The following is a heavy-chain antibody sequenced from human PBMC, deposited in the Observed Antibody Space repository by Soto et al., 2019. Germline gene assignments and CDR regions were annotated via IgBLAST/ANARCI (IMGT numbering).Heavy chain of an antibody. CDR1: GFTFSSYA. CDR2: ISGSGGST. D-gene: IGHD3-22*01. J-gene: IGHJ4*02. V-gene: IGHV3-23*01. CDR3: AKDFYDSSGYYRPFDY. Sequence: GSLRLSCAASGFTFSSYAMSWVRQAPGKGLEWVSAISGSGGSTYYADSVKGRFTISRDNSKNTLYLQMNSLRAEDTAVYYCAKDFYDSSGYYRPFDYWGQGTLVTVSS.